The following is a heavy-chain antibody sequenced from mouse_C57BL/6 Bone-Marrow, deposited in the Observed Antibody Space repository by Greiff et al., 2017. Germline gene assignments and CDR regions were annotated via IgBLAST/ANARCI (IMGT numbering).Heavy chain of an antibody. CDR2: INPNNGGT. CDR1: GYTFTDYN. Sequence: EVQLQQSGPELVKPGASVKMSCKASGYTFTDYNMHWVKQSHGKSLEWIGYINPNNGGTSYNQKFKGKATLTVNKSSSTAYMELRSLTSEDSSVYYCARWSYYGYLWYYAMDYWGQGTSVTVSS. CDR3: ARWSYYGYLWYYAMDY. J-gene: IGHJ4*01. V-gene: IGHV1-22*01. D-gene: IGHD2-2*01.